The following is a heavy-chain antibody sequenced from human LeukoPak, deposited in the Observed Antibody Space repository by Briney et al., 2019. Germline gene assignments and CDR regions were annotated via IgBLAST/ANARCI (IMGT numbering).Heavy chain of an antibody. CDR2: IWYEGRNK. CDR1: GFTFSSYG. V-gene: IGHV3-33*06. J-gene: IGHJ1*01. Sequence: HPGRSLRLSCAASGFTFSSYGMHWVRQAPGKVLEWVAVIWYEGRNKYYADYVKGRFSISRNNSKNTLYLQMNSLRAEDTAVYYCAKEYEAYCGGDCYSHFQDWGQGTLVTVSS. D-gene: IGHD2-21*02. CDR3: AKEYEAYCGGDCYSHFQD.